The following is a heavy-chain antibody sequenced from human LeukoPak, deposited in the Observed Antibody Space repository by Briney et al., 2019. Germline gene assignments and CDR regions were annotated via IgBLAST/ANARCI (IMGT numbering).Heavy chain of an antibody. D-gene: IGHD3-10*01. CDR2: VSGSGGST. CDR1: GFTFSSYA. V-gene: IGHV3-23*01. J-gene: IGHJ6*03. CDR3: AKDTGWFGELFYYMDV. Sequence: GGSLRLSCAAFGFTFSSYAMSWVRQAPGKGLEWVSAVSGSGGSTYYADSVKGRFTISRDNSKNTLYLQMNSLRAEDTAVYYCAKDTGWFGELFYYMDVWGKGTTVTVSS.